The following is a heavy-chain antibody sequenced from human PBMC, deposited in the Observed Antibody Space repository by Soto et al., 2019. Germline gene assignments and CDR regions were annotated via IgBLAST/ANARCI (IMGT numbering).Heavy chain of an antibody. V-gene: IGHV3-48*03. CDR2: ISSVSRTI. J-gene: IGHJ4*02. CDR1: GFTFSNYE. Sequence: EVQLVESGGDLVQPGGSLRLSCAASGFTFSNYEMHWVRQAPGKGLQWLSYISSVSRTIYYSDSVQGRFTISRDNTKNSLYLQMNSLRAEDTAVYYCARGATWPLTLFDYWGQGALVTVSS. CDR3: ARGATWPLTLFDY.